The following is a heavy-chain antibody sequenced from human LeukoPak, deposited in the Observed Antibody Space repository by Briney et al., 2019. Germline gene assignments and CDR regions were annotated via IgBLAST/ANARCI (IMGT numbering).Heavy chain of an antibody. CDR3: ARDVSPWYNPTYYYYGMDV. Sequence: PGRSLRLSCAPAAFTFSDYYISSIRRPPGKGLEWVSYIRGSGITISYADPVKGRFTSSRYNAKNSLYLQMNSLRAEDTAVYYCARDVSPWYNPTYYYYGMDVCGQGTTVTVSS. J-gene: IGHJ6*02. D-gene: IGHD1-1*01. CDR2: IRGSGITI. V-gene: IGHV3-11*01. CDR1: AFTFSDYY.